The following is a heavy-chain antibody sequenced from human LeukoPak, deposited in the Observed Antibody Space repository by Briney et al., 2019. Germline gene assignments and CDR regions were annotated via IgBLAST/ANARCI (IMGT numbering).Heavy chain of an antibody. V-gene: IGHV4-34*01. J-gene: IGHJ6*03. CDR2: INHSGSA. CDR3: ARVVGHYYYMDV. D-gene: IGHD1-26*01. Sequence: SETLSLTCAVYGGSFSGYYWSWIRQSPGKGLEWIAEINHSGSANYNPSLKSRVTISADTSKNQFSLKVRSVTAADTAVYYCARVVGHYYYMDVWGKGTTITVFS. CDR1: GGSFSGYY.